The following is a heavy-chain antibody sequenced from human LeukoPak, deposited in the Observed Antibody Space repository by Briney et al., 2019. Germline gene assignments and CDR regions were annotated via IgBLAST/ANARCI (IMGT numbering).Heavy chain of an antibody. CDR2: IYHSGST. J-gene: IGHJ4*02. CDR3: ATTNVLLWFGELSKTAYFDY. CDR1: GGSISSYY. V-gene: IGHV4-59*12. D-gene: IGHD3-10*01. Sequence: SETLSLTCTVSGGSISSYYWSWIRQPPGKGLEWIGEIYHSGSTNYNPSLKSRVTISVDKSKNQFSLKLSSVTAADTAVYYCATTNVLLWFGELSKTAYFDYWGQGTLVTVSS.